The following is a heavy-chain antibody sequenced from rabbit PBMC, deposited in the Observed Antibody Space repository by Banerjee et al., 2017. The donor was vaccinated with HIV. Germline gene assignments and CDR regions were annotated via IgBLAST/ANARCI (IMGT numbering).Heavy chain of an antibody. J-gene: IGHJ4*01. CDR2: IYSGSSSST. Sequence: QEQLEESGGDLVKPEGSLTLTCTASGFSFSSIYWICWVRQAPGKGLEWIACIYSGSSSSTYYASWAKGRFTISKTSSTTVTLQMTSLTAADTATYFCAKWGRGWEINLWGQGTLVTVS. CDR1: GFSFSSIYW. V-gene: IGHV1S45*01. CDR3: AKWGRGWEINL. D-gene: IGHD3-1*01.